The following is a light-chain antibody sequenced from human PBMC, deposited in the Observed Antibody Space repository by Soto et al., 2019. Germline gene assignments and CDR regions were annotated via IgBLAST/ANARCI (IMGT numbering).Light chain of an antibody. CDR3: AGWDDSLGGVV. V-gene: IGLV1-44*01. CDR1: SSNIGSNT. Sequence: QSVLTQPPSVSGTPGQRVTISCSGSSSNIGSNTVTWYQQVPGTAPRLLIYSDGQRPSGVPARFSDSKSGTLASLAISGLQSEDEADYYCAGWDDSLGGVVFGGGTKLTVL. J-gene: IGLJ2*01. CDR2: SDG.